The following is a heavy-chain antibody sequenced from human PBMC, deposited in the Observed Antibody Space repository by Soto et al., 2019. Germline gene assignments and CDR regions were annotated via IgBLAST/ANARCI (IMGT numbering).Heavy chain of an antibody. J-gene: IGHJ4*02. V-gene: IGHV3-30*18. CDR2: ISHDGSDK. CDR3: AKDKSNSWTFDY. CDR1: GFTFSSYG. D-gene: IGHD6-13*01. Sequence: QVQLVESGGGVVQPGRSLRLSCAASGFTFSSYGMHWVRQAQGKGLEWVAVISHDGSDKDYADSVKGRFTISRDNSKNTLYLQMNSLRAEDTAVYYCAKDKSNSWTFDYWGQGTLVTVSS.